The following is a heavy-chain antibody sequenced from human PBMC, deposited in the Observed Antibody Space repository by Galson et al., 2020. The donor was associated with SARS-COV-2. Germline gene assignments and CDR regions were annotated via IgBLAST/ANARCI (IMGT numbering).Heavy chain of an antibody. Sequence: SETLSLTCTVSGGSISSSSYYWGWIRQPPGKGLEWIGSIYYSGSTYYNPSLKSRVTIPVDTSKNQFSLKLSSVTAADTAVYYCARHPPYYYDSSGYVTDSDAFDIWGQGTMVTVSS. J-gene: IGHJ3*02. D-gene: IGHD3-22*01. CDR2: IYYSGST. V-gene: IGHV4-39*01. CDR3: ARHPPYYYDSSGYVTDSDAFDI. CDR1: GGSISSSSYY.